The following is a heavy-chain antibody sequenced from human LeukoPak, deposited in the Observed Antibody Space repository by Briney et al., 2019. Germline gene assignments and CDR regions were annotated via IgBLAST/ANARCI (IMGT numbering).Heavy chain of an antibody. CDR2: IYYSGST. V-gene: IGHV4-59*01. CDR3: AREALSSRYQLLLYSGIDY. CDR1: GGSISGYY. J-gene: IGHJ4*02. D-gene: IGHD2-2*01. Sequence: PSETLSLTCTVSGGSISGYYWSWIRQPPGKGLEWIGYIYYSGSTNYKPSLKSRVTISVETSKNQFSLKLRSVTAADTAVYYCAREALSSRYQLLLYSGIDYWGQGTLVTVSS.